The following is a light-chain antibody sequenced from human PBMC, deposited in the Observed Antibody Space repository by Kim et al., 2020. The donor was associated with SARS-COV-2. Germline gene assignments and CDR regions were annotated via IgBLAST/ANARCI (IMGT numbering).Light chain of an antibody. CDR3: QQRKNWPPLT. J-gene: IGKJ4*01. CDR2: DAS. V-gene: IGKV3-11*01. Sequence: ETVLTQSPATLSLSPGERATLSCRASQSINIYLAWYQQKPGQAPRLLIYDASNRATGIPARFSGSGSGTDFTLTISSLEPEDFAVYYGQQRKNWPPLTFGGGTKVDIK. CDR1: QSINIY.